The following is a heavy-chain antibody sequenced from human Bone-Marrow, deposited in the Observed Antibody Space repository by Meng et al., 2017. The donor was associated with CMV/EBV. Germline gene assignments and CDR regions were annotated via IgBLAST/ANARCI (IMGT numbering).Heavy chain of an antibody. Sequence: GESLKISCAASGFAFSSCAMHWVRQAPGKGLEWVAIISYDGTDEYYADSVKGRFTISRDNAKNTLYLQMNSLRAEDTAVYYCARGRTSYYDFWSGYPTWWGQGTLVTVSS. J-gene: IGHJ4*02. D-gene: IGHD3-3*01. CDR1: GFAFSSCA. CDR2: ISYDGTDE. V-gene: IGHV3-30*04. CDR3: ARGRTSYYDFWSGYPTW.